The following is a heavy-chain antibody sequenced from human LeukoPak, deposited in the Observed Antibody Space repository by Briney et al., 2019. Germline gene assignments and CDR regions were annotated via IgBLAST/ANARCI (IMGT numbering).Heavy chain of an antibody. J-gene: IGHJ3*02. D-gene: IGHD1-26*01. CDR3: AKVGGRPWELSPHAFDI. CDR1: GFTFSSYG. Sequence: GGSLRLSCAASGFTFSSYGMHWVRQAPGKGLEWVAFIRYGGSNKYYADSVKGRFTISRDNSKNTLYLQMNSLRAEDTAVYYCAKVGGRPWELSPHAFDIWGQGTMVTVSS. CDR2: IRYGGSNK. V-gene: IGHV3-30*02.